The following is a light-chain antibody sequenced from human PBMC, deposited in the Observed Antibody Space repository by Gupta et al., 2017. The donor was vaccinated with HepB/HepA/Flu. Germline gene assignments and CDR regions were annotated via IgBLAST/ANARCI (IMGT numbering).Light chain of an antibody. Sequence: QSVLTPPPSAPGTPGQRVAISCSGSSSNIGNNYVYWYQQPPGTAPKLLIYRYTHRPSGVPDRFSVSKSGTSATLAISVLRSQDGADYYCAAWDDSMSGLVFGGGTKLTVL. CDR1: SSNIGNNY. CDR3: AAWDDSMSGLV. CDR2: RYT. J-gene: IGLJ2*01. V-gene: IGLV1-47*01.